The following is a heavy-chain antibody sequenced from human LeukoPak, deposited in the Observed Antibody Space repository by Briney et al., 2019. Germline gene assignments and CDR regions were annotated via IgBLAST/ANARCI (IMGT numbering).Heavy chain of an antibody. CDR1: GDSISSSDYY. CDR2: IYYSGTT. J-gene: IGHJ3*02. Sequence: SETLSLTCTVSGDSISSSDYYWGWIRQPPGKGLEWIGTIYYSGTTYYNPSLKSRVTISIDPSKNQFSLKLSSVTAADTAVYYCARVEKSMVRGAAFGDDAFDIWGQGTMVTVS. D-gene: IGHD3-10*01. CDR3: ARVEKSMVRGAAFGDDAFDI. V-gene: IGHV4-39*07.